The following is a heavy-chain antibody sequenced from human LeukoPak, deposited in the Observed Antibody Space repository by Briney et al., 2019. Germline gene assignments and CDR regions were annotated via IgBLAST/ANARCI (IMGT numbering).Heavy chain of an antibody. CDR2: INPNSGGT. J-gene: IGHJ6*02. D-gene: IGHD1-7*01. Sequence: GSVKVSCKASGGTFSSYAISWVRQAPGQGLEWMGWINPNSGGTNYAQKFQGRVTMTRDTSISTAYMELSRLRSDDTAVYYCARENWNYPNPSSSSYYYGMDVWGQGTTVTVSS. CDR1: GGTFSSYA. V-gene: IGHV1-2*02. CDR3: ARENWNYPNPSSSSYYYGMDV.